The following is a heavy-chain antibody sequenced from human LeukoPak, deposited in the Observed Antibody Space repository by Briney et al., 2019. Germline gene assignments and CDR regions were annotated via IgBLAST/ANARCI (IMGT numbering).Heavy chain of an antibody. CDR3: ATSYGSGSYQFYFDY. J-gene: IGHJ4*02. CDR2: ISAYNGNT. Sequence: ASVKVSCTASGGTFSSYGVAWVRQAPGQGLEWMGWISAYNGNTNYAQKLQGRVTMTTDTSTSTAYMELRSLRSDDTAVYYCATSYGSGSYQFYFDYWGQGTLVTVSS. D-gene: IGHD3-10*01. V-gene: IGHV1-18*04. CDR1: GGTFSSYG.